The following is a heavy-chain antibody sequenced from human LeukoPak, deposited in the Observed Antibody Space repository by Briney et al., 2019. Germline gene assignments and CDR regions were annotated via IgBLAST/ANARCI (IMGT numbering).Heavy chain of an antibody. CDR3: ARGSGWYQRLTPYNWYFDL. J-gene: IGHJ2*01. D-gene: IGHD6-19*01. CDR2: INPNSGGT. V-gene: IGHV1-2*02. CDR1: GYTFTGYW. Sequence: ASVKVSCKAFGYTFTGYWMHWVRQAPGQGLEWMGWINPNSGGTNYSQKFQGRVTITRDTAISKAYMEMSRLRSDDTAVYYCARGSGWYQRLTPYNWYFDLWGRGTLVTVSS.